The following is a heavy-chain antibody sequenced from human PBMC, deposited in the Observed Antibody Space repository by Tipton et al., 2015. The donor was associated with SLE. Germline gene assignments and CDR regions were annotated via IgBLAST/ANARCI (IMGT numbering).Heavy chain of an antibody. Sequence: TLSLTCTVSGGSISDYYWNWIRQPPGKGLEWIGYIYYSGRTKYNPSLKSRVTISQDSSRNQFSLNLSSVTAADTAVYYCARDLEAGYYMDVWGKGTTVTVSS. D-gene: IGHD6-19*01. J-gene: IGHJ6*03. CDR1: GGSISDYY. CDR3: ARDLEAGYYMDV. V-gene: IGHV4-59*01. CDR2: IYYSGRT.